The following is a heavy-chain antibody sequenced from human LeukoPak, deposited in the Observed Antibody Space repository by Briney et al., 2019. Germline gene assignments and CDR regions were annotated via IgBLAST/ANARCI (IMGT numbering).Heavy chain of an antibody. Sequence: SETLSLTCTVSGDSISSYYWSWIRQFPGKGLEWIGYIYTIGCTNYNPSLKSRVTISVDTSQNQFSLKLTSVTAADTAVYYCARWMQLWSTFDYWGQGTLVTVSA. V-gene: IGHV4-4*08. CDR1: GDSISSYY. J-gene: IGHJ4*02. CDR3: ARWMQLWSTFDY. D-gene: IGHD5-18*01. CDR2: IYTIGCT.